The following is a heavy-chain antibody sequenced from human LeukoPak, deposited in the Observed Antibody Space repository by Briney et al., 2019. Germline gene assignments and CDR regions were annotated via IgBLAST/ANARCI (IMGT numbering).Heavy chain of an antibody. Sequence: GSSVKVSCKASGGTFSSYAISWVRQAPGQGLEWMGGIIPIFGTANYAQKFQGRVTITADESTSTAYTELSSLRSEDTAVYYCARDPLDTMITPDYYGMDVWGQGTTVTVSS. CDR1: GGTFSSYA. CDR3: ARDPLDTMITPDYYGMDV. D-gene: IGHD3-22*01. J-gene: IGHJ6*02. V-gene: IGHV1-69*01. CDR2: IIPIFGTA.